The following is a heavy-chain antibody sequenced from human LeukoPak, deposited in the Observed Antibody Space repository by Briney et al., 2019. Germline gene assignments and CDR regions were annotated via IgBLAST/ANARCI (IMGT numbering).Heavy chain of an antibody. J-gene: IGHJ4*02. CDR1: GYTFTDYY. Sequence: ASVKVSCKASGYTFTDYYMHWVRQAPGQGLEWMGWINAKSGDTKYAQKFQARVTMTRDTSITTTYMEVSRLSSDDTAVYYCARQNTGQLDYRGQGTLVTASS. V-gene: IGHV1-2*02. CDR2: INAKSGDT. CDR3: ARQNTGQLDY. D-gene: IGHD2-8*02.